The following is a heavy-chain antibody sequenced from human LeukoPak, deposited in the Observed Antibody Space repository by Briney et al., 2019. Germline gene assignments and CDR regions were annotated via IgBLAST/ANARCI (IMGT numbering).Heavy chain of an antibody. J-gene: IGHJ4*02. Sequence: GGSLRLSCAASGFSVTTYFMTWVRQAPGKGPDWVSVICTGGTTYYADSVRGRFTFSRDNSKNTLYLQMNSLRAEDTAVYYCARDGGCTSRGIPSGYFDYGGQGALVTVSS. CDR3: ARDGGCTSRGIPSGYFDY. D-gene: IGHD2-2*01. CDR2: ICTGGTT. V-gene: IGHV3-66*01. CDR1: GFSVTTYF.